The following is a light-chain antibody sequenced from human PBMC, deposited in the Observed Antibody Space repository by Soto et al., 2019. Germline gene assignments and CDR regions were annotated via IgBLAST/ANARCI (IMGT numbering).Light chain of an antibody. J-gene: IGKJ1*01. CDR3: QQYGGSPRT. CDR1: QVISTS. V-gene: IGKV1-9*01. CDR2: AAS. Sequence: DIQLTQSPSFLSPSIGESVTITCRASQVISTSLAWYQVKPGKAPKLLIYAASTLQSGVPSRFSGSGSGTDFTLTISRLEPEDFAVYYCQQYGGSPRTFGQGTKVDIK.